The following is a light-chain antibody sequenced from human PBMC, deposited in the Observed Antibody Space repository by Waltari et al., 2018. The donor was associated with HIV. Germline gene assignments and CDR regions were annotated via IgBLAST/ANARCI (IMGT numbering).Light chain of an antibody. V-gene: IGKV1-5*03. J-gene: IGKJ2*01. CDR3: QEYNSIAGYT. CDR2: KAS. CDR1: QGIGRL. Sequence: DIKRTQSPSTLSPPVGDRVTITCRASQGIGRLLAWYQQKPGRAPKLLIYKASSLERGVPSRFSGSGSGTEFTLSISSLQPDDFATYYCQEYNSIAGYTYGQGTKLEVK.